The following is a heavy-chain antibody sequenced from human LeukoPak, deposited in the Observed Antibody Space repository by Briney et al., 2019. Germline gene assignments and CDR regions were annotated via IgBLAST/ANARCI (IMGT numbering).Heavy chain of an antibody. J-gene: IGHJ4*02. Sequence: SETLSLTCTVSGGSVSSYYWSWIRQSSGKGLEWIGEIHNSGTTNYNPSLNSRVTISEDTSKNQFYLNLSSVTAAGTAVYYCARRYYYNLGSFPFDFWGQGTLVTVSS. CDR2: IHNSGTT. CDR1: GGSVSSYY. V-gene: IGHV4-34*01. D-gene: IGHD3-10*01. CDR3: ARRYYYNLGSFPFDF.